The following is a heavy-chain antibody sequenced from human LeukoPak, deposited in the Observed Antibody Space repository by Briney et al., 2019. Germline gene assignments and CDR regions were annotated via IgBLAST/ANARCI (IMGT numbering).Heavy chain of an antibody. Sequence: PSKTLSLTCAVYGGSFSGYYWSWIRQPPGKGLEWIGSIYYSGSTYYNPSLKSRVTISVDTSKNQFSLKLSSVTAADTAVYYCARHRYDSSGYSFDYWGQGTLVTVSS. CDR1: GGSFSGYY. J-gene: IGHJ4*02. CDR3: ARHRYDSSGYSFDY. CDR2: IYYSGST. D-gene: IGHD3-22*01. V-gene: IGHV4-34*01.